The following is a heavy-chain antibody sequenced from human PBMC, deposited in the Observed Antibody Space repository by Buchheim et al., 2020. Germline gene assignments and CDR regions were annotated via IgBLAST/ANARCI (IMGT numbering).Heavy chain of an antibody. V-gene: IGHV4-39*01. CDR2: IYYSGST. CDR1: GGSISSSSYY. D-gene: IGHD1-26*01. J-gene: IGHJ6*03. Sequence: QVQLQESGPGLVKPSQTLSLTCTVSGGSISSSSYYWGWIRQPPGKGLEWIGSIYYSGSTYYNPSLKSRVTISVDTSKNQFSLKLSSVTAADTAVYYCARWSSIGGSYYPWYYYMDVWGKGTT. CDR3: ARWSSIGGSYYPWYYYMDV.